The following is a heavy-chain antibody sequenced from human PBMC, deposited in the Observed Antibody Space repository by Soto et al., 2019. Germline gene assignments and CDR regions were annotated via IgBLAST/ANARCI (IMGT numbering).Heavy chain of an antibody. CDR1: GFTCSSYA. Sequence: EVQLLESGGRLVQPGGSLRLSCAASGFTCSSYAVSWVRQAPGTGLEWDSTISYSGTNTYYADSVKGRFTISRDNSNNALYLQRNRLRAEDTAIYYCAKGGGDYSWFDPWGQGTLVTVST. V-gene: IGHV3-23*01. CDR3: AKGGGDYSWFDP. CDR2: ISYSGTNT. D-gene: IGHD4-17*01. J-gene: IGHJ5*02.